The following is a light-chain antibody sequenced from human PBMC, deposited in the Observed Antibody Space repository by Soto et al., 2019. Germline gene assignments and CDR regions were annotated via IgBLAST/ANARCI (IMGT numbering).Light chain of an antibody. Sequence: QSVLTQPPSASGSPGQSVTISCSGTSSDVGGYDSVSWYQHHPGKVPKLIIFDVDKWPSGVPDRFSGFKSGNTASLTVSGLRAEDEADYYCSSYAGSNTFVFGPGTKVTVL. V-gene: IGLV2-8*01. J-gene: IGLJ1*01. CDR3: SSYAGSNTFV. CDR2: DVD. CDR1: SSDVGGYDS.